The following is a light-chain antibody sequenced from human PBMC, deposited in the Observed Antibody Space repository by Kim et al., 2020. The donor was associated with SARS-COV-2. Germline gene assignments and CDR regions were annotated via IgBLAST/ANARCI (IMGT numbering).Light chain of an antibody. CDR3: SSYTTSSTVV. CDR2: DVG. V-gene: IGLV2-14*03. CDR1: GSDVGGNNY. Sequence: QSALTQPASVSGSPGQSITISCTGTGSDVGGNNYVSWYQQHPGKAPKLMIFDVGNRPSGVSSRFSGSNSGNTASLTISGLQAEDEADYYCSSYTTSSTVVFGGGTKVTVL. J-gene: IGLJ3*02.